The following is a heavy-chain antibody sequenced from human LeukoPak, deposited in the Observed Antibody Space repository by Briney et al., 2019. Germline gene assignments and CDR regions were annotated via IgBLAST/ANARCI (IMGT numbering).Heavy chain of an antibody. CDR1: RFTFSSYA. D-gene: IGHD2-21*02. Sequence: GGAVRLSCAASRFTFSSYAMSWVRQAPGKGLEWVSAINGRGCRTYYQHSVKGRFTISRDNSKNTLSLQMNSLRDEDTATYYCAKEVYCGRDCYNPGYGVDVWGQGTTVTVSS. CDR3: AKEVYCGRDCYNPGYGVDV. V-gene: IGHV3-23*01. CDR2: INGRGCRT. J-gene: IGHJ6*02.